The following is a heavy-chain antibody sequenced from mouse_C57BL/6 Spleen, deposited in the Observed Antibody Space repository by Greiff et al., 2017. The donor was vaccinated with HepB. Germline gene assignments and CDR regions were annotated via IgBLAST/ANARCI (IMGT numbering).Heavy chain of an antibody. D-gene: IGHD1-1*01. CDR1: GYTFTSYW. V-gene: IGHV1-5*01. CDR3: TSYYDGSSSYWYFDV. J-gene: IGHJ1*03. CDR2: IYPGNSDT. Sequence: EVQLQQSGTVLARPGASVKMSCKTSGYTFTSYWMHWVKQRPGQGLEWIGAIYPGNSDTSYNQKFKGKAKLTAVTSASTAYMELSSLTNEDSAVYYCTSYYDGSSSYWYFDVWGTGTTVTVSS.